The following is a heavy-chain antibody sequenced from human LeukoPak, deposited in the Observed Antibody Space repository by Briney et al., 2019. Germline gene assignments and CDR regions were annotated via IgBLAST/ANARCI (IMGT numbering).Heavy chain of an antibody. CDR2: INPNSGGT. J-gene: IGHJ5*02. V-gene: IGHV1-2*02. D-gene: IGHD6-13*01. CDR3: ATDRMPIAAAFIFWFDP. Sequence: GASVKVSCKASGYTFTGYYMHWVRQAPGQGLEWMGWINPNSGGTNYAQKFQGRVTMTRDTSISTAYMELSRLRSDDTAVYYCATDRMPIAAAFIFWFDPWGQGTLVTVSS. CDR1: GYTFTGYY.